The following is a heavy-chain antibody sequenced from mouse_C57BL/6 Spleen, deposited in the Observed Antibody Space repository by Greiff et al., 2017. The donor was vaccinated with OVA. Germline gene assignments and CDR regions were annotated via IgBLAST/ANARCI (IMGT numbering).Heavy chain of an antibody. V-gene: IGHV2-6-1*01. CDR3: ARHKDYGSSWYFDV. CDR2: IWSDGST. CDR1: GFSLTSYG. D-gene: IGHD1-1*01. Sequence: QVQLKQSGPGLVAPSQSLSITCTVSGFSLTSYGVHWVRQPPGKGLEWLVVIWSDGSTTYNSALKSRLSISKDNSKSQVFLKMNSLQTDDTAMYYCARHKDYGSSWYFDVWGTGTTVTVSS. J-gene: IGHJ1*03.